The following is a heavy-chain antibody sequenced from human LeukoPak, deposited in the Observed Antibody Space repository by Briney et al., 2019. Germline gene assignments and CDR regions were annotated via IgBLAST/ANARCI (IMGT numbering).Heavy chain of an antibody. J-gene: IGHJ3*01. D-gene: IGHD6-6*01. CDR2: MQYSGTT. V-gene: IGHV4-31*03. CDR1: GDSIKSGHNY. Sequence: AQPLSLTCTVSGDSIKSGHNYGTWVRQRPGKGVEWIGYMQYSGTTYYNPSLQSRLTISVDASDNQVSLEMTCGSVADTAMYYCARVARDVRVFDVWGQGTMVTISS. CDR3: ARVARDVRVFDV.